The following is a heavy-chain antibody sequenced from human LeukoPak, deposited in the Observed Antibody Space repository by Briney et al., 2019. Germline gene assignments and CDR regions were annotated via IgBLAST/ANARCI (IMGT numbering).Heavy chain of an antibody. CDR1: GFTFSSYA. D-gene: IGHD6-13*01. CDR3: AKLGDSSSWYGWFDP. V-gene: IGHV3-30*04. J-gene: IGHJ5*02. CDR2: ISYDGSNK. Sequence: GGSLRLSCAASGFTFSSYAMHWVRQAPGKGLEWVAVISYDGSNKYYADSVKGRFTISRDNSKNTLYLQMNSLRAEDTAVYYCAKLGDSSSWYGWFDPWGQGTLVTVSS.